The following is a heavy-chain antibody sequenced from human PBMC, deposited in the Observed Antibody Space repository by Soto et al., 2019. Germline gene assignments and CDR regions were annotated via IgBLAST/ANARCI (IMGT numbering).Heavy chain of an antibody. V-gene: IGHV3-30*18. CDR3: AKGEKWLLRGGYFDY. Sequence: GGSLRLSCAASGFTFSNYGMHWVRQAPGKGLEWVAVTSYDGTNEKYADSVKGRVTISRDNSKKTLYLQLNSLRVEDTAVYYCAKGEKWLLRGGYFDYWGQGTVVTVSS. J-gene: IGHJ4*02. CDR2: TSYDGTNE. D-gene: IGHD6-19*01. CDR1: GFTFSNYG.